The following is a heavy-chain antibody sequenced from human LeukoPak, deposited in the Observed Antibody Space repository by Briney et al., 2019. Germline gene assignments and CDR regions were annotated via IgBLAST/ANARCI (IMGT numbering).Heavy chain of an antibody. D-gene: IGHD6-6*01. V-gene: IGHV4-59*08. Sequence: NPSETLSLTCTVSGGPISRYYWSWIRQPPGKGLEWIGYIYYTGSTNYNPSLKSRVTISVDTSKNQFSLKLSSVTAADTAVYYCGRHMDSSGYYYGMDVWGQGTTVTVSS. CDR3: GRHMDSSGYYYGMDV. CDR2: IYYTGST. J-gene: IGHJ6*02. CDR1: GGPISRYY.